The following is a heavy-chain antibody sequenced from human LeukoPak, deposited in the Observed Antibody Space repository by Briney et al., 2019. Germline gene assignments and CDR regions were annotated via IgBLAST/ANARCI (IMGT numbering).Heavy chain of an antibody. CDR2: ISYDGSNK. CDR3: AKDERIVGATARYFDL. Sequence: GGSPRLSCAASGFTFSSYGMHWVRQAPGKGLEWVAVISYDGSNKYYADSVKGRFTISRDNSKNTLYLQMSSLRAEDTAVYYCAKDERIVGATARYFDLWGRGTLVTVSS. J-gene: IGHJ2*01. D-gene: IGHD1-26*01. V-gene: IGHV3-30*18. CDR1: GFTFSSYG.